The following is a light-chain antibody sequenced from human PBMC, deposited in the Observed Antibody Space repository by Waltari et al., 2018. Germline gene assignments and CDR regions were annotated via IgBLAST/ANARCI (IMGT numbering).Light chain of an antibody. J-gene: IGLJ3*02. V-gene: IGLV2-14*03. CDR3: NSYTGSSSWV. CDR1: SSDIGFYNY. Sequence: QSALTQPASVSWSPGQSITISCTGTSSDIGFYNYVSWYQQHPGKAPQLIIYDVYERPSGVSNRFSGSKSGNTASLTISGLQAEDEADYYCNSYTGSSSWVFGGGTKLTVL. CDR2: DVY.